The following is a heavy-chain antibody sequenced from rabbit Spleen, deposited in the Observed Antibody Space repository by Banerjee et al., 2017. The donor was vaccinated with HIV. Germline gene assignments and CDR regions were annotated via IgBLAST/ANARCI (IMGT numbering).Heavy chain of an antibody. J-gene: IGHJ6*01. CDR1: SFSFSDRDV. D-gene: IGHD1-1*01. CDR2: IDTGSSGFT. Sequence: QEQLVESGGGLVKPGASLTLTCKASSFSFSDRDVMCWVRQAPGKGLEWIACIDTGSSGFTYFATWAKGRFTCSKTSSTTVTLQMTRLTAADTATYFCARDTSSSFSSYGMDLWGPGTLVTVS. CDR3: ARDTSSSFSSYGMDL. V-gene: IGHV1S45*01.